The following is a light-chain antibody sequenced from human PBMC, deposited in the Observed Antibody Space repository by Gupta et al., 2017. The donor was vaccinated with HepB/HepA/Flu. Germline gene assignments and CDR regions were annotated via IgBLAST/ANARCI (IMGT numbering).Light chain of an antibody. CDR1: QSINSY. V-gene: IGKV1-39*01. Sequence: DIQMTQSPLFLSASVGDRVTLICRASQSINSYLNWYQQKVGTAPKLLIYATSTLQSGVPSRFSGSGXGTXFTLSIXDVQPEDFATYYCQQTFTAPTTFGXGTKLDLK. CDR3: QQTFTAPTT. CDR2: ATS. J-gene: IGKJ2*01.